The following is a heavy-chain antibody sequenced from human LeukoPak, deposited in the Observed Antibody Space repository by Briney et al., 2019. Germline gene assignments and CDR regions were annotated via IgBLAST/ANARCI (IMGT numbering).Heavy chain of an antibody. J-gene: IGHJ4*02. D-gene: IGHD3-16*01. CDR1: GGSFSGYY. CDR2: INHSGST. V-gene: IGHV4-34*01. Sequence: SETLSLTCAVHGGSFSGYYWSWIRQPPGKGLEWIGEINHSGSTNYNPSLKSRVTISVDTSKNQFSLELSSVTAADTAVYYCARSKVWGITPRTIIRGYYFDYWGQGTLVTVSS. CDR3: ARSKVWGITPRTIIRGYYFDY.